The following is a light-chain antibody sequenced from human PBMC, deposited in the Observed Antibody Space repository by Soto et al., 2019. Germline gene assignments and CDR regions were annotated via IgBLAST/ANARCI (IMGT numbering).Light chain of an antibody. CDR2: EVS. Sequence: QSVLTQPASVSGSPGQSITISCTGTNSDIGGYNYVSWYQQHPGKAPQLMIYEVSNRPSGVSNRFSGSKSGNTASLTISGLQAEDEADYYCSSYTSSSTPVFGGGTQLTVL. CDR3: SSYTSSSTPV. V-gene: IGLV2-14*01. J-gene: IGLJ2*01. CDR1: NSDIGGYNY.